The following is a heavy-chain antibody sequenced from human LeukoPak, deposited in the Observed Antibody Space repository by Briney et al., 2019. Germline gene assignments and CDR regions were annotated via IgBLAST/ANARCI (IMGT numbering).Heavy chain of an antibody. CDR1: GGSISSSSYY. Sequence: SETLSLTCTVSGGSISSSSYYWGWIRQPPGKGLEWIGSIYYSGSTYYNPSLKSRVTISVDTSKNQFSLQLSSVTAADTAVYYCAREITSYYYDSSGYYHARRHIDYWGQGTLVTVSS. V-gene: IGHV4-39*02. CDR3: AREITSYYYDSSGYYHARRHIDY. J-gene: IGHJ4*02. CDR2: IYYSGST. D-gene: IGHD3-22*01.